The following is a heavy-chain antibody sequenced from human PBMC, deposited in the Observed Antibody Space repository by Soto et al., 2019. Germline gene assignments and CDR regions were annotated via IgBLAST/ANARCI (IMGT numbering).Heavy chain of an antibody. CDR2: INYSGST. Sequence: SETLSLTCAVYGGSFANYYWNWIRQPPGKGLEWIGEINYSGSTDYNPSLESRVTISVDTSKNQFSLNLSSVTAADTAVYFCARSVAVPGAHIDYWGQGTQVTVSS. CDR1: GGSFANYY. CDR3: ARSVAVPGAHIDY. J-gene: IGHJ4*02. D-gene: IGHD6-19*01. V-gene: IGHV4-34*01.